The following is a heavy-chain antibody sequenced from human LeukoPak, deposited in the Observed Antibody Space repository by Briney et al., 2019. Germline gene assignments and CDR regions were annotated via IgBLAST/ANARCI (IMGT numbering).Heavy chain of an antibody. Sequence: SETLSLTCTVSGGSISSGDYYWSWVRQPPGKGLEWIGYIYYSGSTYYNPSLKSRVTISVDTSKNQFSLKLSSVTAADTAVYYCARTGRGYYDFWSGYPRAAFDIWGQGTMVTVSS. CDR1: GGSISSGDYY. V-gene: IGHV4-30-4*08. J-gene: IGHJ3*02. D-gene: IGHD3-3*01. CDR3: ARTGRGYYDFWSGYPRAAFDI. CDR2: IYYSGST.